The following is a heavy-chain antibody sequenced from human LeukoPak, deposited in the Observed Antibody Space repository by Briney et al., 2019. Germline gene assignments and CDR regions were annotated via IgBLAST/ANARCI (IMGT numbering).Heavy chain of an antibody. J-gene: IGHJ4*02. CDR2: IYSGGST. CDR3: ARDGNGWYFDY. V-gene: IGHV3-53*01. Sequence: GGSLRLSCAASGFTVSSNYMNWVRQAPGKGLEWVSVIYSGGSTYYADSVQGRFTISRDNSKNTVYLQMNSLGAEDTAVYYCARDGNGWYFDYWGQGTLVTVSS. CDR1: GFTVSSNY. D-gene: IGHD6-19*01.